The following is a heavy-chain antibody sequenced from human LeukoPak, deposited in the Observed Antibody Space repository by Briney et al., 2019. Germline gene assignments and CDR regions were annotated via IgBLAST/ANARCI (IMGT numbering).Heavy chain of an antibody. CDR2: MYYSGST. D-gene: IGHD5-18*01. V-gene: IGHV4-39*01. CDR1: GGSISTSSYY. CDR3: ARQGGLWLRAPFDY. Sequence: PLETLSLTCTVSGGSISTSSYYWVWIRQPPGKGLEWIGSMYYSGSTYYNPALQSRVTISVDTSKNQFSLRLTSVTAADTAVYYCARQGGLWLRAPFDYWGQGTLVTVSS. J-gene: IGHJ4*02.